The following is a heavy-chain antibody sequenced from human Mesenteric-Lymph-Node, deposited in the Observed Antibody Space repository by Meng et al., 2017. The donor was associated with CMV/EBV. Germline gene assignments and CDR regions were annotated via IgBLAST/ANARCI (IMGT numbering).Heavy chain of an antibody. V-gene: IGHV6-1*01. CDR2: TYYRSKWYN. CDR3: ARSRYSSGQRLAGRFDP. Sequence: SETLSLTCAISGDSVSSNSAAWNWIRQSPSRGLEWLGRTYYRSKWYNDYAVSVKSRITINPDTSKNQFSLQLNSVTPEDTAVYYCARSRYSSGQRLAGRFDPWGQGTLVTVSS. J-gene: IGHJ5*02. CDR1: GDSVSSNSAA. D-gene: IGHD6-19*01.